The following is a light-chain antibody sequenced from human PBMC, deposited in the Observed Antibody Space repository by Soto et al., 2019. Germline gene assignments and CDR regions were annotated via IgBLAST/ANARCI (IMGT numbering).Light chain of an antibody. V-gene: IGKV1-9*01. CDR3: QQLRSYPST. J-gene: IGKJ4*01. CDR2: AAS. Sequence: EVTQSPPSLSAAVGARVTITRWASQDIAIYLAWYQQKPGEAPKLLIYAASTLHGGVPSRFSGSGSGTDFALTITSLQAEDFATYYCQQLRSYPSTFGGGTKVDI. CDR1: QDIAIY.